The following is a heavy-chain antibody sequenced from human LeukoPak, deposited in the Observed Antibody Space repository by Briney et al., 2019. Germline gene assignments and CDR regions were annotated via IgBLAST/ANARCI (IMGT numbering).Heavy chain of an antibody. J-gene: IGHJ4*02. CDR3: ATRSDGFPY. CDR2: ISGSAGGGST. D-gene: IGHD2-15*01. V-gene: IGHV3-23*01. CDR1: GGSFSGYY. Sequence: PSETLSLTCAVYGGSFSGYYWSWIRRPPGKGLEWVSAISGSAGGGSTYYADSVKGRFTVSRDNSKNTLYLQMNSLRAEDTALYYCATRSDGFPYWGQGTLVTVSS.